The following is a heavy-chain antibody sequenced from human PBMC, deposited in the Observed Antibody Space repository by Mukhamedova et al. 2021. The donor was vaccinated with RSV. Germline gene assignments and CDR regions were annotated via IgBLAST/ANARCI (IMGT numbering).Heavy chain of an antibody. V-gene: IGHV1-69*04. CDR3: ARERNSFDY. Sequence: KFQGRVTITADKSTSTAYMELSSLRSEDTAVYYCARERNSFDYWGQGTLVTVSS. J-gene: IGHJ4*02.